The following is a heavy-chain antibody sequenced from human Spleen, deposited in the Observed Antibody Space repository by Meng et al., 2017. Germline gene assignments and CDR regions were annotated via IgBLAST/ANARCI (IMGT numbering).Heavy chain of an antibody. J-gene: IGHJ1*01. V-gene: IGHV4-61*01. CDR1: GGSVSSGSYY. Sequence: QGRLRESGPGLVRPAGTPSLTCTVSGGSVSSGSYYWTWIRQPPGKGLEWIGYVYNSGSTDYNLSLKSQITISVDTSKNQFSLKLSSVTAADTAVYYCAGSFGSDWGFQHWGQGTLVTVSS. D-gene: IGHD6-19*01. CDR2: VYNSGST. CDR3: AGSFGSDWGFQH.